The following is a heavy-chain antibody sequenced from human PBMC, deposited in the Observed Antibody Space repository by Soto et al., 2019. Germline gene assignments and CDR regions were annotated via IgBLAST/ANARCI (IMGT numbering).Heavy chain of an antibody. CDR3: ARKKYCSGGSCHGWFDP. V-gene: IGHV4-34*01. CDR2: INHSGRT. CDR1: GGSFRGYY. J-gene: IGHJ5*02. D-gene: IGHD2-15*01. Sequence: QVQLQQWGAGLLKPSETLSLTCAVYGGSFRGYYWSWIRQPPGKGLEWIGEINHSGRTNYNPSLKSRVTISVDTSKNQFSLKLRAVTAADTAVYYCARKKYCSGGSCHGWFDPWGQGTLVTVSS.